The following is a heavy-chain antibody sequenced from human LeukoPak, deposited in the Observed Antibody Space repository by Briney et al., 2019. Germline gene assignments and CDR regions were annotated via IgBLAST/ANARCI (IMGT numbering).Heavy chain of an antibody. J-gene: IGHJ4*02. V-gene: IGHV1-69*13. CDR1: GGTFSSYA. CDR3: ARIVTHDYGDLDY. D-gene: IGHD4-17*01. CDR2: IIPIFGTA. Sequence: SVKVSCKASGGTFSSYAISWVRQAPGQGLEWMGGIIPIFGTASYAQKFQGRVTITADESTSTAYMEPSSLRSEDTAVYYCARIVTHDYGDLDYWGQGTLVTVSS.